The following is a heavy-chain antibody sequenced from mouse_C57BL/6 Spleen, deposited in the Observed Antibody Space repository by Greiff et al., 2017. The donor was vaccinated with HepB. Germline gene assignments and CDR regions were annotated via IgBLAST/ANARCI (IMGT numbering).Heavy chain of an antibody. CDR1: GYAFSSYW. CDR3: ARWGNYGSSYDFDY. J-gene: IGHJ2*01. D-gene: IGHD1-1*01. Sequence: LQESGAELVKPGASVKISCKASGYAFSSYWMNWVKQRPGKGLEWIGQIYPGDGDTNYNGKFKVKAKLTADKSSSTAYMQLSSLTSEYSAVYVCARWGNYGSSYDFDYWGQGTTLTVSS. V-gene: IGHV1-80*01. CDR2: IYPGDGDT.